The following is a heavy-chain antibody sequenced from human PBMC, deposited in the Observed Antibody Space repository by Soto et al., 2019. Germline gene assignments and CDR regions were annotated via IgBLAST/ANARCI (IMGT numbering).Heavy chain of an antibody. V-gene: IGHV3-30-3*01. CDR2: ISNDGGDK. D-gene: IGHD1-26*01. CDR1: GFTFSSYG. Sequence: GSLRLSCADSGFTFSSYGMHWVRQAPGKGLEWVAVISNDGGDKYYADSVKGRFTISRDNSKNTLYLQMNSLRAEDSALYYCAGGALYDNWGQGTLVTVSS. J-gene: IGHJ4*02. CDR3: AGGALYDN.